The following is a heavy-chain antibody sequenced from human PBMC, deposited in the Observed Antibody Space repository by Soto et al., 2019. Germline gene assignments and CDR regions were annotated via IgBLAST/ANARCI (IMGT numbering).Heavy chain of an antibody. Sequence: EVQLVESGGDLVQPGGSLSLSCVASGFTFSNYWMNWVRQAPGMGLEWVDGIKEDASEKNYVDSVKGRFSISRDNAKNSLFLQLNSLRAEDTAVYYCATAIEAPFNNYDYWGQGTLVTVSS. CDR3: ATAIEAPFNNYDY. J-gene: IGHJ4*02. CDR1: GFTFSNYW. V-gene: IGHV3-7*01. CDR2: IKEDASEK.